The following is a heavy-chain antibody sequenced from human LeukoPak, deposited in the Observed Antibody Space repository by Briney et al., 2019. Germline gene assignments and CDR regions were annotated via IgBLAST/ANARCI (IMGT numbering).Heavy chain of an antibody. Sequence: GGSLRLSCAASGFTFSIYSMNWVRQAPGKGLEWVSSISSSSSYIYYADSVKGRFTISRDNAKNSLYLQMNSLRAEDTAVYYCARNYGSGSYYPLDYWGQGTLVTVSS. V-gene: IGHV3-21*01. CDR1: GFTFSIYS. CDR2: ISSSSSYI. CDR3: ARNYGSGSYYPLDY. J-gene: IGHJ4*02. D-gene: IGHD3-10*01.